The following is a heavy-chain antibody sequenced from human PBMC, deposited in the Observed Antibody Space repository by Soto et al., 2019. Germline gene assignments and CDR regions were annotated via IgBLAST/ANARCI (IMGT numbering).Heavy chain of an antibody. J-gene: IGHJ4*02. CDR2: IYPGDSDT. CDR3: ARRNYYDSGGFYASSDY. D-gene: IGHD3-22*01. Sequence: GESLKISCKGSGYSFTNYWIGWVRQMPGKGLEWMGLIYPGDSDTRYSPSFLGQVTISADKSLSTAYLQWSSLKASDTAMDYCARRNYYDSGGFYASSDYWGQGTLVTVSS. V-gene: IGHV5-51*01. CDR1: GYSFTNYW.